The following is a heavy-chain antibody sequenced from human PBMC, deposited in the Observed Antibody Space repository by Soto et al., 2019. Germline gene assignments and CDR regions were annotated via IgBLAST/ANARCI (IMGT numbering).Heavy chain of an antibody. CDR1: GFTFSRYW. V-gene: IGHV3-74*01. D-gene: IGHD4-4*01. CDR3: VRVVAYCNPDF. CDR2: INSDGSST. J-gene: IGHJ4*02. Sequence: EVQLAESGGGLVQPGGSLRLSCVASGFTFSRYWMHWVRQAPGKGLVWVSRINSDGSSTIYADSVKGRCTISRDNAKDTLYRQMDSLRAEDTAVYYCVRVVAYCNPDFWGQGTLVTVAS.